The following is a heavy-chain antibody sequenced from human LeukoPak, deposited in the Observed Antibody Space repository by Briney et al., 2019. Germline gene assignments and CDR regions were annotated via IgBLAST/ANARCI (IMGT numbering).Heavy chain of an antibody. CDR1: GYTFTSYG. CDR2: INPNSGGT. Sequence: GASVKVSCKASGYTFTSYGISWVRQAPGQGLEWMGWINPNSGGTNYAQKFQGRVTMTRDTSISTAYMELSRLRSDDTAVYYCARDVDIVATIKVAWGQGTLVTVSS. J-gene: IGHJ4*02. D-gene: IGHD5-12*01. V-gene: IGHV1-2*02. CDR3: ARDVDIVATIKVA.